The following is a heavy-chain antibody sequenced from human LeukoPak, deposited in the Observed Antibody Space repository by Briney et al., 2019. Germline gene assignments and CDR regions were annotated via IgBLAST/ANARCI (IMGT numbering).Heavy chain of an antibody. D-gene: IGHD3-3*01. Sequence: GGSLRLSCAASGFTFSDYYMSWIRQAPGKGLEWVSYISSSGSTIYYADSVKGRFTISRDNAKNSLYLQMSSLRAEDTAVYYCARDSSTIFVRYYYMDVWGKGTTVTVSS. CDR1: GFTFSDYY. CDR3: ARDSSTIFVRYYYMDV. V-gene: IGHV3-11*04. CDR2: ISSSGSTI. J-gene: IGHJ6*03.